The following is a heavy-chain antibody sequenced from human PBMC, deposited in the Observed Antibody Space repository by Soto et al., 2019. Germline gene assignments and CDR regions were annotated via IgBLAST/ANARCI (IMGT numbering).Heavy chain of an antibody. V-gene: IGHV1-69*13. Sequence: SVKVSCKASGGTFSSYAISWVRQAPGQGLEWMGGIIPIFGTANYAQKFQGRVTITADESTSTAYMELSSLRSEDTAVYYCARGPVVAADFNWFDPWGQGTLVTISS. CDR1: GGTFSSYA. CDR3: ARGPVVAADFNWFDP. J-gene: IGHJ5*02. CDR2: IIPIFGTA. D-gene: IGHD2-15*01.